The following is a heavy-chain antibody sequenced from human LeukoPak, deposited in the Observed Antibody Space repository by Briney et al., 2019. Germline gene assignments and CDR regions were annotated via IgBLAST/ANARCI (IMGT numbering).Heavy chain of an antibody. J-gene: IGHJ4*02. CDR2: ISYDGSKK. V-gene: IGHV3-30*18. D-gene: IGHD2-2*01. CDR1: RFTFSDYG. CDR3: AKDRVVVPAAMLGY. Sequence: PGGSLRLSCAASRFTFSDYGMHWVRQAPGKGLEWVAVISYDGSKKYYTDSVKGRFTISRDNSKNTLYLQMNSLRAEDTAVYYCAKDRVVVPAAMLGYWGQGTLVTVSS.